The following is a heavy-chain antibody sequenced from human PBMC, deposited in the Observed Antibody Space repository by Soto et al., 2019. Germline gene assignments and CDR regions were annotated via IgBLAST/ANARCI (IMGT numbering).Heavy chain of an antibody. J-gene: IGHJ4*02. Sequence: QVRLQQWGAGLLKPSETLSLTCGVYGGSLSSDYWSWIRQSPGRGLEWIGEINHSGSTNYNPSLKSRVTISVDTSQNPVSLKLNSVTAADTAVYYCASGFLLLKLWGPGTRVTVSS. V-gene: IGHV4-34*01. CDR1: GGSLSSDY. D-gene: IGHD3-22*01. CDR2: INHSGST. CDR3: ASGFLLLKL.